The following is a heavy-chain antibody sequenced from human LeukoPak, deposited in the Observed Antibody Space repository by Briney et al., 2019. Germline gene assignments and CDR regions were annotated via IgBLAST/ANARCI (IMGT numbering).Heavy chain of an antibody. CDR1: RFTFSSYT. CDR3: ASMPSTEIYYFYYMDV. CDR2: ISANAVST. D-gene: IGHD2-2*01. V-gene: IGHV3-23*01. Sequence: GGSLRLSCADSRFTFSSYTMNWVRQAPGKGLEWVSGISANAVSTYYADSVKGRFTIYRDNSKSTLYLHMDRLGPEDTAVYYCASMPSTEIYYFYYMDVWGKGTTVTVSS. J-gene: IGHJ6*03.